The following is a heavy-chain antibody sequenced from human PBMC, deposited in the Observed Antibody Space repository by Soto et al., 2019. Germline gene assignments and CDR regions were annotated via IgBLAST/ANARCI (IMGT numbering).Heavy chain of an antibody. Sequence: QVQLVQSGAEVKKPGSSVKVSCKASGGTFSSYAISWVRQAPGQGLEWMGGIIPIFGTANYAQKFQGRVTITADESTSTAYMELGSLRAEDPAVYYCASHGIAGTWVYYYGMDVWGQGTTVTVSS. CDR2: IIPIFGTA. J-gene: IGHJ6*02. CDR1: GGTFSSYA. V-gene: IGHV1-69*12. D-gene: IGHD1-7*01. CDR3: ASHGIAGTWVYYYGMDV.